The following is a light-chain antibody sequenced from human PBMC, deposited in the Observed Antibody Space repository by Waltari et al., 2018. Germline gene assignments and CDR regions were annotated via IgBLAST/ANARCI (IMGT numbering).Light chain of an antibody. CDR3: QQYHNWPLT. CDR1: QCVSSN. CDR2: GAS. V-gene: IGKV3-15*01. Sequence: EIVLTQSPATLSVSPGERATLSCRASQCVSSNLAWYQQKPGQAPRLLVYGASTRATGIPARFSGGGSGTEFTLTISSLQSEDFAVYYCQQYHNWPLTFGGGTKVEIK. J-gene: IGKJ4*01.